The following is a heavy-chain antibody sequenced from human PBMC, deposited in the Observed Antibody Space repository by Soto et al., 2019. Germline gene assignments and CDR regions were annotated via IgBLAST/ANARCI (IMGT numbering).Heavy chain of an antibody. V-gene: IGHV1-69*02. D-gene: IGHD3-16*02. CDR2: IIPILGIA. CDR3: ARSPFAWGSYRYLDY. J-gene: IGHJ4*02. CDR1: GGTFSSYT. Sequence: QVQLVQSGAEVKKPGSSVKVSCKASGGTFSSYTISWVRQAPGQGLEWMGRIIPILGIANYAQKFQGRVTITADKSTSTAYMELSSLRSEDTAVYYCARSPFAWGSYRYLDYWGQGTLVTVSS.